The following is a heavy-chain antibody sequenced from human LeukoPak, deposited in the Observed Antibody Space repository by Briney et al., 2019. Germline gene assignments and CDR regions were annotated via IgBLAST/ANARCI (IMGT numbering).Heavy chain of an antibody. CDR3: AEDGAYVDIVATYDN. J-gene: IGHJ4*02. CDR1: GFTFSSYA. V-gene: IGHV3-23*01. CDR2: ISGSGGST. D-gene: IGHD5-12*01. Sequence: GGSLRLSCAASGFTFSSYAMSWVRQAPGKGLEWVSDISGSGGSTYYADSVKGRFTISRDNAKNTLYLQMNSLRAEDTAVYYCAEDGAYVDIVATYDNWGQGTLVTVSS.